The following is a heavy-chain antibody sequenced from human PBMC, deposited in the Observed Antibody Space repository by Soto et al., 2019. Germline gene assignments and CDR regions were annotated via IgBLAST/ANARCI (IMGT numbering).Heavy chain of an antibody. CDR2: IYWNDDT. CDR3: AHRGYGNYPRDNWFDP. CDR1: GFSLTTAGAG. Sequence: QITLKESGPTLVKPTQTLTLTCTFSGFSLTTAGAGVGWIRQPQGKALEWLALIYWNDDTRYSASLKSRLTITKDTSKNQVVLRMTNMDPVDTATYYCAHRGYGNYPRDNWFDPWGQGILVIVSS. V-gene: IGHV2-5*01. J-gene: IGHJ5*02. D-gene: IGHD4-17*01.